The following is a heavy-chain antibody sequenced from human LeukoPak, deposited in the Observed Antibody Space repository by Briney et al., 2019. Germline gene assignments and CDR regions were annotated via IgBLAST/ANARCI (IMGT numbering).Heavy chain of an antibody. J-gene: IGHJ4*02. D-gene: IGHD3-22*01. V-gene: IGHV1-8*01. CDR1: GYLFTTYT. CDR3: ARRSDDYDSSAYYH. CDR2: MSPHSGDT. Sequence: GASVKVSCKASGYLFTTYTFNWVRQASGQGPEWMGWMSPHSGDTGYAQKFQGRVTMTRNTSINTAYMELSSLRSEDTAVYYCARRSDDYDSSAYYHWGQGTLVTVSS.